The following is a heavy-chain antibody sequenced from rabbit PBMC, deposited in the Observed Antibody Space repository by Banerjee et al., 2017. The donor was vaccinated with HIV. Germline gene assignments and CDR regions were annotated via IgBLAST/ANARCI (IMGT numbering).Heavy chain of an antibody. Sequence: QSLEESGGDLVQPGASLTLTCTASGFTISSNYYMSWVRQAPGKGLEWIGYIDPVFGSIDYASWVNGRFTISSDNAQNTVDLQLNSLTAADTATYFCVRNLWAGYAGYGYANNLWGQGTLVTVS. D-gene: IGHD6-1*01. CDR1: GFTISSNYY. CDR2: IDPVFGSI. CDR3: VRNLWAGYAGYGYANNL. J-gene: IGHJ4*01. V-gene: IGHV1S40*01.